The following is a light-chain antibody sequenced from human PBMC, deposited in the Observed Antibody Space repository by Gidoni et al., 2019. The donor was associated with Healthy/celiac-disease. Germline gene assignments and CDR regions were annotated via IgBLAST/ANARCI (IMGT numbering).Light chain of an antibody. CDR3: QSYDSSLSNVV. V-gene: IGLV1-40*01. Sequence: HSVLTQPPSASGAPAPSVTISCTGSSSNIGAGYDLHCSQQLPGPAPKPLIYGNSSRPSGVPDRFSGSKSGTSASLAITGLQAEDEADDYCQSYDSSLSNVVFGGGTKLTVL. CDR2: GNS. CDR1: SSNIGAGYD. J-gene: IGLJ2*01.